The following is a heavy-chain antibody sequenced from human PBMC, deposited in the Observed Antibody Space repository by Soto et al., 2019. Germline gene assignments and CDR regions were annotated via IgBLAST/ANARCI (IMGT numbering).Heavy chain of an antibody. Sequence: PGGSLRLSCAASGFTFSSYAMSWVRQAPGKGLEWVSAISGSGGSTYYADSVKGRFTISRDNSKNTLYLQMNSLRAEDTAVYYCAKDYGGLRYFDWLLNYFDYWGQGTLVTVSS. V-gene: IGHV3-23*01. CDR2: ISGSGGST. D-gene: IGHD3-9*01. J-gene: IGHJ4*02. CDR1: GFTFSSYA. CDR3: AKDYGGLRYFDWLLNYFDY.